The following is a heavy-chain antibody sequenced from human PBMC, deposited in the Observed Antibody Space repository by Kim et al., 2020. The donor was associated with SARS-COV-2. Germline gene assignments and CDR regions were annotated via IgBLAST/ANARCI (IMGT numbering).Heavy chain of an antibody. CDR3: AKSWRNVAAPLDLDAFDI. J-gene: IGHJ3*02. Sequence: KGRFTISRDNSKNTLYLQMNSLRAEDTAVYYCAKSWRNVAAPLDLDAFDIWGQGTMVTVSS. D-gene: IGHD2-15*01. V-gene: IGHV3-23*01.